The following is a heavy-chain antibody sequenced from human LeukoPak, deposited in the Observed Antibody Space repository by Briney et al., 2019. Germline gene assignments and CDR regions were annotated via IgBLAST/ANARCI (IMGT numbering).Heavy chain of an antibody. CDR1: GYTFTSYY. J-gene: IGHJ4*02. V-gene: IGHV1-46*01. Sequence: ASVKVSCKASGYTFTSYYMHWVRQAPGQGLEWMGIINPSGGSTSYAQKFQDRVTMTRDTSTSTVYMELSSLRSEDTAVYYCARDLYPTWIQLLGPFDYWGQGTLVTVSS. CDR3: ARDLYPTWIQLLGPFDY. D-gene: IGHD5-18*01. CDR2: INPSGGST.